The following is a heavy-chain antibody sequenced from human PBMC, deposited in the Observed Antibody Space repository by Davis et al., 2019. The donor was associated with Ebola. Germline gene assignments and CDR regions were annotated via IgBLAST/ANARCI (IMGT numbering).Heavy chain of an antibody. J-gene: IGHJ5*02. CDR3: ARVRLWGGKAAAGREWFDP. CDR2: ISAYNGNT. D-gene: IGHD6-13*01. CDR1: GYTFTSYD. Sequence: AASVKVSCKASGYTFTSYDINWVRQAPGQGLEWMRWISAYNGNTNYAQKLQGRVTMTTDTSTSTAYMELRSLRSDDTAVYYCARVRLWGGKAAAGREWFDPCGQGTLVTVSS. V-gene: IGHV1-18*01.